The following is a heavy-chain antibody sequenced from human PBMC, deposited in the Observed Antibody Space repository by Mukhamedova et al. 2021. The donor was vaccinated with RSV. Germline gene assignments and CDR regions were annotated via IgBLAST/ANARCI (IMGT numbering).Heavy chain of an antibody. J-gene: IGHJ1*01. Sequence: GQGLEWMGWMNPNSGNTGYAQKFQGRVTMTRNTSISTAYMELSSLRPEDTAAYYCARATMVRGVPSFWAFQHWGQGTLVTVSS. V-gene: IGHV1-8*01. CDR2: MNPNSGNT. D-gene: IGHD3-10*01. CDR3: ARATMVRGVPSFWAFQH.